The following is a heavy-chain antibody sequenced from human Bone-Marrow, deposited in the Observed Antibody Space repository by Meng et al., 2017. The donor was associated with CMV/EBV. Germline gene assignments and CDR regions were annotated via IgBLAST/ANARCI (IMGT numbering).Heavy chain of an antibody. CDR1: GGSVSSGSYY. CDR2: IYYSGST. Sequence: SETLSLTCTVSGGSVSSGSYYWSWIRQPPGKGLEWIGYIYYSGSTNYNPSLKSRVTISVDTSKNQFSLKLSSVTAAHTTVYYCARVLRGIVVAGYDYWGQGTLVTVSS. V-gene: IGHV4-61*01. CDR3: ARVLRGIVVAGYDY. J-gene: IGHJ4*02. D-gene: IGHD6-19*01.